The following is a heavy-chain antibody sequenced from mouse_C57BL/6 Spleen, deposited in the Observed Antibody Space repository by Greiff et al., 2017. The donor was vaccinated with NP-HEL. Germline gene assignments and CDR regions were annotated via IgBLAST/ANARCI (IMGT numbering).Heavy chain of an antibody. V-gene: IGHV5-6*01. J-gene: IGHJ3*01. CDR2: ISSGGSYT. CDR3: ASLLTGTSWFAY. Sequence: EVNVVESGGDLVKPGGSLKLSCAASGFTFSSYGMSWVRQTPDKRLEWVATISSGGSYTYYPDSVKGRFTISRDNAKNTLYLQMSSLKSEDTAMYYCASLLTGTSWFAYWGQGTLVTVSA. CDR1: GFTFSSYG. D-gene: IGHD4-1*01.